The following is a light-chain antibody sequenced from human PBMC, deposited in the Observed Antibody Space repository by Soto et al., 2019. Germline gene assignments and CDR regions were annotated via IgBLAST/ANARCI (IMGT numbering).Light chain of an antibody. CDR1: QSVSSY. Sequence: EIVLTQSPATLSLSPWERATLSCRASQSVSSYLAWYQQKPGQAPRLLIYDASNRATGIPARFSGSGSGTDFTLTISSLEPEDFAVYYCQQRSNWPPFTFGPGTKVDIK. CDR3: QQRSNWPPFT. J-gene: IGKJ3*01. CDR2: DAS. V-gene: IGKV3-11*01.